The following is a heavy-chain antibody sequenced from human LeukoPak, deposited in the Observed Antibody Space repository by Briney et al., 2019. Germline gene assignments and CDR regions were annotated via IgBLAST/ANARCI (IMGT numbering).Heavy chain of an antibody. CDR3: ARDALPGYSSSWYWFDP. CDR2: IIPIFGTA. Sequence: SVKVSCKASGGTFSSYAISWVRQAPGQGLEWMGGIIPIFGTANYAQKFQGRVTITTDESTSAAYMELSSLRSEDTAVYYCARDALPGYSSSWYWFDPWGQGTLVTVSS. CDR1: GGTFSSYA. V-gene: IGHV1-69*05. J-gene: IGHJ5*02. D-gene: IGHD6-13*01.